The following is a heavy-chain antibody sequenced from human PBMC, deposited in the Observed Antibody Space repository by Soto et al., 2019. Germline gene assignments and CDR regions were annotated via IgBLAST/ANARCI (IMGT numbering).Heavy chain of an antibody. CDR1: GFTFSNYG. Sequence: QVQVVESGGGVVQPGRSLRLSCAASGFTFSNYGMHWVRQAPGKGLEWVAVISYDGNREYYIDSVKGRFTISRDNSENTVHLQMNSLRGEDTAVYYCAKDGDFRSFDGWLDAWRQGTLVTVSS. V-gene: IGHV3-30*18. CDR2: ISYDGNRE. D-gene: IGHD3-3*01. CDR3: AKDGDFRSFDGWLDA. J-gene: IGHJ5*02.